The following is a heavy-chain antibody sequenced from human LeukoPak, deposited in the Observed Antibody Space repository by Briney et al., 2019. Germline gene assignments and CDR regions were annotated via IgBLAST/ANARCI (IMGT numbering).Heavy chain of an antibody. Sequence: GGSLRLSCAASGFTFSSYCMSWVRQAPGKGLEWVANIKQDGSEKYCVDSVKGRFTISRDNAKNSLYLQMNSLRAEDTAIYYCARGLGITIFGVVIKGLFDYWGQGTLVTVSS. CDR2: IKQDGSEK. V-gene: IGHV3-7*04. CDR1: GFTFSSYC. CDR3: ARGLGITIFGVVIKGLFDY. D-gene: IGHD3-3*01. J-gene: IGHJ4*02.